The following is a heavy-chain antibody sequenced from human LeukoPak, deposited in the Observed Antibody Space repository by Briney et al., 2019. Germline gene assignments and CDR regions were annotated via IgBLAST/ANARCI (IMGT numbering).Heavy chain of an antibody. V-gene: IGHV5-51*01. Sequence: GESLKISCKGSGYSFTNYWIGWVRQMPGKGLEWMGIIYPGDSDTRYGPSFQGQVTISADKSISTAYLQWSSLKASDTAMYYCARHRGYYNLDFDLWGRGTLVTVSS. D-gene: IGHD5-24*01. J-gene: IGHJ2*01. CDR1: GYSFTNYW. CDR2: IYPGDSDT. CDR3: ARHRGYYNLDFDL.